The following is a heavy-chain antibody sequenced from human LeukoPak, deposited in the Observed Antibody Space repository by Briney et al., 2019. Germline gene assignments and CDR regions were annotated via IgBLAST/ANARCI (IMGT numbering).Heavy chain of an antibody. Sequence: SETLSLTCTVSGGSISSYYWSWIRQPPGKGLEWIGYIYYSGSTNYNPSLKSRVTISVDTSKNQFSLKLSSVTAADTAVYYCARGAYCSGGSCPLPDYGMDVWGQGTTVTVSS. CDR3: ARGAYCSGGSCPLPDYGMDV. V-gene: IGHV4-59*01. CDR2: IYYSGST. CDR1: GGSISSYY. J-gene: IGHJ6*02. D-gene: IGHD2-15*01.